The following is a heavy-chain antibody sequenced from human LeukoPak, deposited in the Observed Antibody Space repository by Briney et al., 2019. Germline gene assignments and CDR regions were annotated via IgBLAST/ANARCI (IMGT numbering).Heavy chain of an antibody. CDR2: IYYSGST. V-gene: IGHV4-59*01. D-gene: IGHD2-2*02. Sequence: SETLSLTCTVSGGSISSYYWSWIRQPPGKGLEWIGYIYYSGSTNYNPSLKSRVTISVDTSKHQFSLKLSSVTAADTAVYYCARVGCSSTSCYRKYFQHWGQGTLVTVSS. CDR3: ARVGCSSTSCYRKYFQH. CDR1: GGSISSYY. J-gene: IGHJ1*01.